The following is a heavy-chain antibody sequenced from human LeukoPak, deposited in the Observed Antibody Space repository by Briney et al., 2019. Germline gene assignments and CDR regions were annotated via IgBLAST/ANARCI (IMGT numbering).Heavy chain of an antibody. CDR3: ARGVDTAMVLGYYYYYYMDV. D-gene: IGHD5-18*01. CDR2: IYYSGST. Sequence: SETLSLTCTVSGGSISSYYWSWIRQPPGKGLEWIGYIYYSGSTNYNPSLKSRVTISVDTSKNQFSLKLSSVTAADTAVYYCARGVDTAMVLGYYYYYYMDVWGKGTTVTVSS. CDR1: GGSISSYY. V-gene: IGHV4-59*01. J-gene: IGHJ6*03.